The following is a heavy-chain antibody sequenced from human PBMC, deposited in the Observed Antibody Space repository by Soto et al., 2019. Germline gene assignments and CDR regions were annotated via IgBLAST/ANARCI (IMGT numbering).Heavy chain of an antibody. CDR1: GFSFSRYG. Sequence: GGSLRLSCAASGFSFSRYGMHWVRQAPGKGLEWVAVIWYDGSNKFYADSVKGRFTISRDNSKNTLYLQMNSLRAEDTAVYYCARPYSSSWTVLDYWGQGTLVTVSS. CDR3: ARPYSSSWTVLDY. V-gene: IGHV3-33*03. D-gene: IGHD6-13*01. J-gene: IGHJ4*02. CDR2: IWYDGSNK.